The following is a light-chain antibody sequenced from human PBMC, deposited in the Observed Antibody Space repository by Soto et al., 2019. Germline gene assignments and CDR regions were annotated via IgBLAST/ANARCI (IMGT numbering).Light chain of an antibody. Sequence: EIVLTQSPGTLYLSPGEIATLSCRASQSVSSNYLTWYQQKPGQAPRLLIYGASSRATGIPDRFSGSGSGTDFTLIISRLEPEDFAVYYCQQYGSSPMYTFGQGTKLEIK. CDR1: QSVSSNY. V-gene: IGKV3-20*01. J-gene: IGKJ2*01. CDR2: GAS. CDR3: QQYGSSPMYT.